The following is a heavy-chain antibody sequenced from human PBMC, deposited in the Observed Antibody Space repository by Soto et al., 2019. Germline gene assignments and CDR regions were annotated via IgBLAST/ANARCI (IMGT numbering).Heavy chain of an antibody. J-gene: IGHJ6*02. V-gene: IGHV4-61*01. D-gene: IGHD4-4*01. Sequence: SETLSLTCTVSGGSVSSGSYYWSWIRQPPGKGLEWIGYIYYSGSTNYNPSLKSRVTISVGTSKNPFSLKLSSVTAADTAVYYCATYDYSNYVRYGMDVWGQGTTVTVSS. CDR2: IYYSGST. CDR1: GGSVSSGSYY. CDR3: ATYDYSNYVRYGMDV.